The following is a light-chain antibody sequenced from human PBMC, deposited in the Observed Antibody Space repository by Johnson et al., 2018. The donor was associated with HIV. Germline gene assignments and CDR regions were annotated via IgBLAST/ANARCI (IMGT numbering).Light chain of an antibody. J-gene: IGLJ1*01. V-gene: IGLV1-44*01. CDR3: ASWDDSLNGLYV. Sequence: QSVLTQPPSVSAAPGQKVTISCSGSSSNIGNNYVSWYQQLPGTAPKLLIYANNQRPSGVTDRFSGSKSGTSASLDISGLQSEDEANYFCASWDDSLNGLYVFGTGTKVTVL. CDR1: SSNIGNNY. CDR2: ANN.